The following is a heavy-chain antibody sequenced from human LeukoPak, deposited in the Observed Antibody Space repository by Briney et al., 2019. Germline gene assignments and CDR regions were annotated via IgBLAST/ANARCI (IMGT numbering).Heavy chain of an antibody. Sequence: GGSLRLSCAASGFTFSDYYMSWIRQAPGKGLEWVSYISSSSYTIYYADSVKGRFTISRDNAKNSVYLQMNSLRAEDTAVYYCARVYAKEPFYYYYYYMDVWGKGTTVTVSS. CDR1: GFTFSDYY. D-gene: IGHD5/OR15-5a*01. J-gene: IGHJ6*03. CDR2: ISSSSYTI. V-gene: IGHV3-11*04. CDR3: ARVYAKEPFYYYYYYMDV.